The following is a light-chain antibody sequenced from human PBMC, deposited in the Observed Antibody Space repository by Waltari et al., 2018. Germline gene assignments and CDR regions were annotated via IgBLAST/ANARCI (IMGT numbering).Light chain of an antibody. J-gene: IGKJ2*01. Sequence: EIVMTQSPATLSVSPGERATLSCRASQSVSSNLARYQQKPGQAPRLLIYGASTRATGIPARFSGSGSGTDFTLTISSLQSEDFAVYYCQQYYNWPYTFGQGTKLEIK. CDR1: QSVSSN. CDR3: QQYYNWPYT. CDR2: GAS. V-gene: IGKV3-15*01.